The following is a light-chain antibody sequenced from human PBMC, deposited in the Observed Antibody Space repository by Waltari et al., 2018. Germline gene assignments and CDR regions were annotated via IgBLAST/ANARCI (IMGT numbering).Light chain of an antibody. CDR1: QSVSRA. CDR3: QHYVNLPVT. CDR2: AAC. J-gene: IGKJ1*01. Sequence: EIVLTQSPGTLSLSPGERATLSCRASQSVSRALAWYQQKPGQAPRLLIYAACTRATGVPDRFSGSGSGTDFSLTISRLDPEDFAVYYCQHYVNLPVTFGQGTKVEI. V-gene: IGKV3-20*01.